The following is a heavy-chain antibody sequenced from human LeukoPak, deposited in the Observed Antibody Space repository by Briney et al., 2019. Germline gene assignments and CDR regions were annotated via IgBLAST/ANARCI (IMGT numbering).Heavy chain of an antibody. D-gene: IGHD5-24*01. Sequence: SETLSLTCTVSGGSISSYYWSWIRQPPGKGLELSGYIYYSGSTNYNPSLKSRVTISVDTSKNQFSLKLSSVTAADTAVYYCARVETRDGYNYGYFDYWGQGTLVSVSS. CDR2: IYYSGST. V-gene: IGHV4-59*01. CDR3: ARVETRDGYNYGYFDY. CDR1: GGSISSYY. J-gene: IGHJ4*02.